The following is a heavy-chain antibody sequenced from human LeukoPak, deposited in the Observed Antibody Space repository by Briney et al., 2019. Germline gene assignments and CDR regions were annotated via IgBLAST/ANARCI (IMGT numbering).Heavy chain of an antibody. J-gene: IGHJ5*02. V-gene: IGHV3-11*01. CDR1: GFTFSDYY. Sequence: GGSLRLSCAASGFTFSDYYMSWIRQAPGKGLEWISYSTSSGSTTYYADCVKGRFTISRDNAKNTLYLQMNNLRAEDTAVYYCVRARYSYGYWFDPWGQGTLVTVSS. D-gene: IGHD5-18*01. CDR2: STSSGSTT. CDR3: VRARYSYGYWFDP.